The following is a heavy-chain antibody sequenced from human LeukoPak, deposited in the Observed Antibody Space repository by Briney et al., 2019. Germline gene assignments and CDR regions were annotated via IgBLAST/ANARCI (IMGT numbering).Heavy chain of an antibody. Sequence: PGGSLRLSCAVSGFTMENFGMHWVRQAPGKGLEWVAVIWYDGSQRHYMDSVKGRFAISRENSMNTLSLEMNDLRVEDTAVYYCVRGADMNYNFENSFYFDSWGQGALVIVSS. CDR2: IWYDGSQR. D-gene: IGHD3-3*01. V-gene: IGHV3-33*01. CDR1: GFTMENFG. J-gene: IGHJ4*02. CDR3: VRGADMNYNFENSFYFDS.